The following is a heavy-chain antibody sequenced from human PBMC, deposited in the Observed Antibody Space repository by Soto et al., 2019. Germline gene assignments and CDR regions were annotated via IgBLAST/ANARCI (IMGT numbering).Heavy chain of an antibody. CDR3: TTDAVLFLDMDV. V-gene: IGHV3-15*01. D-gene: IGHD3-3*01. CDR2: IKSKTDGGTT. J-gene: IGHJ6*04. Sequence: EVQLVESGGGLVKPGGSLRLSCAASGFTFSNAWMSWVRQAPGKGLEWVGRIKSKTDGGTTDYAAPVKDRFTISRDDSKNTLYLQMNSLKTDVTVVYYCTTDAVLFLDMDVGGKGTTVAVCS. CDR1: GFTFSNAW.